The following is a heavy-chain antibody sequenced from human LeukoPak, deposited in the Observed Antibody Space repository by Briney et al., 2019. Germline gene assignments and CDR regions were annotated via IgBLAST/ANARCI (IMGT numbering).Heavy chain of an antibody. CDR3: ARAFLGYCSGGSCRALDV. CDR1: GYTFTSYA. V-gene: IGHV1-3*01. J-gene: IGHJ6*02. CDR2: INAGNGNT. Sequence: ASVKVSCKASGYTFTSYAMHWVRQAPGQRLEWMGWINAGNGNTKYSQKFQGRVTITADTSASTAYMELSSLRSEDTAVYYCARAFLGYCSGGSCRALDVWGQGTTVTVSS. D-gene: IGHD2-15*01.